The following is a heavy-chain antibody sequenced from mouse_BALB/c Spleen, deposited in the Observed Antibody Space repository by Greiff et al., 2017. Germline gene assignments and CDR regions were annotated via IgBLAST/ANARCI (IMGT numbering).Heavy chain of an antibody. Sequence: VQLQQSGAELARPGASVKLSCKASGYTFTSYWMQWVKQRPGQGLEWIGAIYPGDGDTRYTQKFKGKATLTADKSSSTAHMQLSSLASEDSAVYYCARYDYDYAMDYWGQGTSVTVSS. CDR3: ARYDYDYAMDY. D-gene: IGHD2-4*01. CDR1: GYTFTSYW. CDR2: IYPGDGDT. J-gene: IGHJ4*01. V-gene: IGHV1-87*01.